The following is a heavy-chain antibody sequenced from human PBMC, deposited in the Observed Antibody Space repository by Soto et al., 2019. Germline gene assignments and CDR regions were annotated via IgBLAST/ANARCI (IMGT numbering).Heavy chain of an antibody. J-gene: IGHJ3*02. Sequence: GGSLRLSCAASGFTFSNAWMSWVRQAPGKGLEWVGRIKSKTDGGTTDYAAPVKGRFTISRDDSKNTLYLQMNSLKTEDTAVYYCTTEANDSSGYYYAGAFDIWGQGTMVTVSS. CDR1: GFTFSNAW. CDR2: IKSKTDGGTT. D-gene: IGHD3-22*01. CDR3: TTEANDSSGYYYAGAFDI. V-gene: IGHV3-15*01.